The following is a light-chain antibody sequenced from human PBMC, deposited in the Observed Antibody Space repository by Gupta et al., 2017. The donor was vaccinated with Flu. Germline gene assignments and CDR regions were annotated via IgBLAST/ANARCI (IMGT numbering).Light chain of an antibody. V-gene: IGKV3-11*01. Sequence: EVVLTQSPATLSLSPGERATLSCRASQSVGSYLAWYQQKPGQAPRLLISDASNRATGIPARFSGSGSGTGFTLTINSLEPEDFALYYCQQGNNWPLTFGGGTKVEIK. CDR3: QQGNNWPLT. J-gene: IGKJ4*01. CDR1: QSVGSY. CDR2: DAS.